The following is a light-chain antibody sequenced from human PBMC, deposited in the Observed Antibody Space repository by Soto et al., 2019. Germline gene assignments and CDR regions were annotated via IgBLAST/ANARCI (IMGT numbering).Light chain of an antibody. J-gene: IGKJ5*01. Sequence: EIVLTQSPGTLSFSPGERATLTCRASQSVSSSYLAWFQQKPGQAPRLLIYGASSRATGIPDRFSGSGSGTDFTLTISRLEPEDFAVYHCHQYGSSPLITFGQGTRLEIK. V-gene: IGKV3-20*01. CDR1: QSVSSSY. CDR3: HQYGSSPLIT. CDR2: GAS.